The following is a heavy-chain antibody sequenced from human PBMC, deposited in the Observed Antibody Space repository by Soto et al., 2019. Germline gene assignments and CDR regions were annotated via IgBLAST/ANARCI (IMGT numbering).Heavy chain of an antibody. D-gene: IGHD2-2*01. CDR1: GGTFSSYT. CDR2: IIPLLGIA. CDR3: ARDAIGYCSSTSCYSFNWFDP. J-gene: IGHJ5*02. Sequence: QVQLVQSGAEVKKPGSSVKVSCKASGGTFSSYTISWVRQAPGQGLEWMGRIIPLLGIANYAQKSQGRVTVTADKSTSTAYMEMSSLRSEDTAVYYCARDAIGYCSSTSCYSFNWFDPWGQGTLVTVSS. V-gene: IGHV1-69*08.